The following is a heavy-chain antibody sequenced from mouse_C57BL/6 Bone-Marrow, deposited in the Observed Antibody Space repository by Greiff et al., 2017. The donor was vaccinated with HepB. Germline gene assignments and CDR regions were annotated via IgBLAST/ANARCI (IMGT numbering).Heavy chain of an antibody. Sequence: VQLQQPGAELVKPGASVKLSCKASGYTLTSYWMHWVKQRPGQGLEWIGMIHPNSGSTNYNEKFKIKATLTVDKSSSTAYMQLSSLTSEDSAVYYCTRRGIYDYALYYWGQGTTLTVSS. V-gene: IGHV1-64*01. D-gene: IGHD2-4*01. CDR1: GYTLTSYW. CDR2: IHPNSGST. J-gene: IGHJ2*01. CDR3: TRRGIYDYALYY.